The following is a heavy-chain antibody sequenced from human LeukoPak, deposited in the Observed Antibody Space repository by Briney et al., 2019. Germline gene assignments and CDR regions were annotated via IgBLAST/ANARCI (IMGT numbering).Heavy chain of an antibody. J-gene: IGHJ5*02. D-gene: IGHD4-17*01. V-gene: IGHV3-73*01. CDR3: TRGNDYGDFRGLDP. CDR2: IRSKANSYAT. Sequence: GGSLRLSCAASGFTFSGSAMHWVRQASGKGLEWVGRIRSKANSYATAYAASVKGRFTISRDDSKNTAYLQMNSLKTEDTAVYYCTRGNDYGDFRGLDPWGQGTLVTVSS. CDR1: GFTFSGSA.